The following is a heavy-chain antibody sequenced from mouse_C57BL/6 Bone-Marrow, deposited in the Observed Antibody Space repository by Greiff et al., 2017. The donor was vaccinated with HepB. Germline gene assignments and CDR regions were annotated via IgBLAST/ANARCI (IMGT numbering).Heavy chain of an antibody. CDR1: GYTFTDYN. CDR3: ARSTMVPPYAMDY. V-gene: IGHV1-18*01. Sequence: EVQLQQSGPELVKPGASVKIPCKASGYTFTDYNMDWVKQSHGKSLEWIGDINPNNGGTIYNQKFKGKATLTVDKSSSTAYMELRSLTSEDTAVYYCARSTMVPPYAMDYWGQGTSVTVSS. CDR2: INPNNGGT. J-gene: IGHJ4*01. D-gene: IGHD2-1*01.